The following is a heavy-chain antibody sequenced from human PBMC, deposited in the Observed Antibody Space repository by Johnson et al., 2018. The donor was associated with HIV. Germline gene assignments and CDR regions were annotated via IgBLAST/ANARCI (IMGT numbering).Heavy chain of an antibody. V-gene: IGHV3-9*01. CDR3: ASWWIAAAGSPGDAFDS. D-gene: IGHD6-13*01. Sequence: QLVESGGGVVQPGRSLRLSCAASGFTFDDYAMHWVRQAPGKGLEWVSGISWNSGSIGYADSVKGRFTISRDNAKNTLYLQMHSLRAEDTAVYYCASWWIAAAGSPGDAFDSWGQGTMVTVSS. CDR2: ISWNSGSI. CDR1: GFTFDDYA. J-gene: IGHJ3*02.